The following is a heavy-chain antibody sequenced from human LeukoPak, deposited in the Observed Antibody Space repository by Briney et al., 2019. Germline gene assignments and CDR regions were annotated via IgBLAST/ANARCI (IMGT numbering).Heavy chain of an antibody. CDR2: TISNGGST. CDR1: GFXFITYA. V-gene: IGHV3-64*04. D-gene: IGHD2-21*02. Sequence: GGSLRLSCSASGFXFITYAMHWVRPAPGKGLEYVSATISNGGSTDYADSVKGRFTISRDNSKNTLYLQMNSLRAEDTAVYYCAKDPKSSIVGVTAIHWGQGTTVTVSS. CDR3: AKDPKSSIVGVTAIH. J-gene: IGHJ6*02.